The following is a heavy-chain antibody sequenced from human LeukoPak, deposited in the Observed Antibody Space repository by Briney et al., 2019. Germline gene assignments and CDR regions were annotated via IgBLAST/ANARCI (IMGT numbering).Heavy chain of an antibody. V-gene: IGHV4-34*01. Sequence: PSETLSLTCAVYGGSFSGYYWSWIRQPPGKGLEWIGEINHSGSTNYNPSLKCRVTISVDTSKNQFSLKLSSVTAADTAVYYCARGHLFRGSGSYFDYWGQGTLVIVSS. CDR1: GGSFSGYY. D-gene: IGHD3-10*01. J-gene: IGHJ4*02. CDR3: ARGHLFRGSGSYFDY. CDR2: INHSGST.